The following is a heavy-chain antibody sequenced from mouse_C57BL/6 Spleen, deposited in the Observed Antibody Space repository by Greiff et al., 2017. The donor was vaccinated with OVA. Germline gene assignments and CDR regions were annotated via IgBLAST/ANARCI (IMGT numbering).Heavy chain of an antibody. J-gene: IGHJ1*03. CDR2: IYPRDGST. V-gene: IGHV1-78*01. D-gene: IGHD2-4*01. CDR1: GYTFTDHT. CDR3: AREGYYDYGWYFDV. Sequence: VKLMESDAELVKPGASVKISCKVSGYTFTDHTIHWMKQRPEQGLEWIGYIYPRDGSTKYNEKFKGKATLTAGKSSSTAYMQLNSLTSEDSAVYFCAREGYYDYGWYFDVWGTGTTVTVSS.